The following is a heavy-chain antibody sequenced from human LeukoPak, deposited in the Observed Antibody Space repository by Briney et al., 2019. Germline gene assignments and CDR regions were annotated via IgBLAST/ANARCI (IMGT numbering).Heavy chain of an antibody. V-gene: IGHV4-30-2*01. J-gene: IGHJ4*02. D-gene: IGHD3-10*01. CDR1: GFTFGVYG. Sequence: LRLSCAASGFTFGVYGMSWVRQVPGKGLEWIGYIYHSGSTYYNPSLKSRVTISVDRSKNQFSLKLSSVTAADTAVYYCAHARGDYWGQGTLVTVSS. CDR2: IYHSGST. CDR3: AHARGDY.